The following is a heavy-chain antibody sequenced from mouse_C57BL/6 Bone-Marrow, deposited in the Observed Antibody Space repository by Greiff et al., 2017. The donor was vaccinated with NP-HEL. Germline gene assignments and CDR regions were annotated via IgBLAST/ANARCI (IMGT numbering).Heavy chain of an antibody. CDR1: GYTFTSYW. Sequence: QVQLQQPGAELVKPGASVKLSCKASGYTFTSYWMHWVKQRPGQGLEWIGMIHPNSGSTNYNEKFKSKATLTVDKSSSTAYMQLSSLTSEDSSVYYCARTRTTVVAYYYAMDYWGQGTSVTVSS. D-gene: IGHD1-1*01. CDR2: IHPNSGST. V-gene: IGHV1-64*01. J-gene: IGHJ4*01. CDR3: ARTRTTVVAYYYAMDY.